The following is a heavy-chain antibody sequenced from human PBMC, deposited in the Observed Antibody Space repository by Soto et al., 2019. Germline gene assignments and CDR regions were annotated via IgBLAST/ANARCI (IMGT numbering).Heavy chain of an antibody. CDR3: ARDSGGNSENYYGLDV. J-gene: IGHJ6*02. Sequence: QVQLQESGPGLVKPSQTLSLSCYVYGVSVSSGDYYWSWIRQHAGGGLEWIGYIDRSGSTYYKPSLRGRVIMSVDTSTNQISPRLLSVTAADTAMYFCARDSGGNSENYYGLDVWGHGTTVTVSS. D-gene: IGHD1-1*01. CDR1: GVSVSSGDYY. CDR2: IDRSGST. V-gene: IGHV4-31*03.